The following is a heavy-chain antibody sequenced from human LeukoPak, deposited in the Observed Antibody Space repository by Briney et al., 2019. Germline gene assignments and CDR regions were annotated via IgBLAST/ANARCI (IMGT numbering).Heavy chain of an antibody. V-gene: IGHV4-4*07. CDR3: ARGGTYYYDSSGYYSYYFDY. CDR2: IYTSGST. CDR1: CGSISSYY. Sequence: SETLSLTCTVSCGSISSYYWSWIRQPAGKGLEWIGRIYTSGSTNYNHSLKSRVTMSVDTSKHQFSLKLSSVTAADTAVYYCARGGTYYYDSSGYYSYYFDYWGQGTLVTVSS. J-gene: IGHJ4*02. D-gene: IGHD3-22*01.